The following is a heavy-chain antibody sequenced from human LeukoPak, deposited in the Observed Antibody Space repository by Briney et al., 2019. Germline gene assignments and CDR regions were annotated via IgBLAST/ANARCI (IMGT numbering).Heavy chain of an antibody. CDR2: MNPNSGNT. CDR3: AKLRAQRWFDP. Sequence: ASVKVSCKASGYTFTSYDINWVQQATGQGLEWMGWMNPNSGNTGYAQKFQGRVTITRNTSISTAYMELSSLRSEDTAVYYCAKLRAQRWFDPWGQGTLVTVSS. D-gene: IGHD3-16*01. V-gene: IGHV1-8*03. CDR1: GYTFTSYD. J-gene: IGHJ5*02.